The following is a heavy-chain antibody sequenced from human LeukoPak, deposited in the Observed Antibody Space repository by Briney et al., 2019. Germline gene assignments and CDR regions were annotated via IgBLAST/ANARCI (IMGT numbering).Heavy chain of an antibody. Sequence: SGGFLRLSCAASGFTFSSYGMHWVRQAPGKGLEWVAFIRYDGSNKYYADSVKGRFTISRDNSKNTLYLQMNSLRAEDTAVYYCAKDQLWFGELFPYDYWGQGTLVTVSS. CDR1: GFTFSSYG. D-gene: IGHD3-10*01. CDR2: IRYDGSNK. CDR3: AKDQLWFGELFPYDY. V-gene: IGHV3-30*02. J-gene: IGHJ4*02.